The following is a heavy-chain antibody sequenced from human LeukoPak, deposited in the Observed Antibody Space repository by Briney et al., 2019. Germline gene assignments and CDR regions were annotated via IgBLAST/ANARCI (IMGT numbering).Heavy chain of an antibody. J-gene: IGHJ4*02. CDR3: LRDAQRPRLTPDY. CDR2: ISTYNGDT. V-gene: IGHV1-18*01. Sequence: ASVKVSCKASGYTFNTYGISGVRQPPGQGLEWRGWISTYNGDTSYVQNLQGRVTMTTDTSTSTAYMELMSLRSDDTAVYYCLRDAQRPRLTPDYWGQGTLVTVSS. CDR1: GYTFNTYG. D-gene: IGHD6-25*01.